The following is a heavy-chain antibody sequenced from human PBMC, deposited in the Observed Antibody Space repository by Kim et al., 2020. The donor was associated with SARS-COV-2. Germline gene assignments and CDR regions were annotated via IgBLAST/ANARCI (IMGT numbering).Heavy chain of an antibody. V-gene: IGHV4-34*01. CDR2: INHSGST. CDR3: ARSSSSSYYGMDV. J-gene: IGHJ6*02. CDR1: GGSFSGYY. D-gene: IGHD6-6*01. Sequence: SETLSLTCAVYGGSFSGYYWSWIGQPPGKGLEWIGEINHSGSTNYNPSLKSRVTISVDTSKNQFSLKLSSVTAADTAVYYCARSSSSSYYGMDVWGQGTTVTVSS.